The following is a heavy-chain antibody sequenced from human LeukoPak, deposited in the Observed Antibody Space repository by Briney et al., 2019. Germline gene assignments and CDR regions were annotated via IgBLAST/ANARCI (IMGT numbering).Heavy chain of an antibody. V-gene: IGHV4-39*01. CDR2: ISYSGST. J-gene: IGHJ1*01. Sequence: SETQSLTCTVSGDSISSNTYYWGWIRQPPGKGLEWIGSISYSGSTYYNPSLKSRVTISVDTSKSQFSLKLSSVTAADTAVYYCARPYSAGWFRFQHWGQGTLVTVSS. D-gene: IGHD6-19*01. CDR1: GDSISSNTYY. CDR3: ARPYSAGWFRFQH.